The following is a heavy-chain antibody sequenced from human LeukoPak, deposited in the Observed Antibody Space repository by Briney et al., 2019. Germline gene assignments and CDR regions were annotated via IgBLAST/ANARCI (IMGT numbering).Heavy chain of an antibody. CDR2: FDPEDGET. J-gene: IGHJ4*02. CDR3: ATAGQRYSYGPRTFDY. V-gene: IGHV1-24*01. D-gene: IGHD5-18*01. Sequence: EASVKVSCKVSGYTLTELSMHWVRQAPGKGLEWMGGFDPEDGETIYAQKFQGRVTMTEDTSTDTAYMELSSLRSEDTAVYYCATAGQRYSYGPRTFDYWGQGTLVTVSS. CDR1: GYTLTELS.